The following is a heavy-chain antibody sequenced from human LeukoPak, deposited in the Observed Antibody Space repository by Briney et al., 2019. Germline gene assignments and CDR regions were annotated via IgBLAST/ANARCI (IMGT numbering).Heavy chain of an antibody. V-gene: IGHV4-61*02. D-gene: IGHD3-16*01. CDR2: IYTSGST. Sequence: PSQTLSLTCTVSGGSISSGSYYWSWIRQPAGKGLEWIGRIYTSGSTNYNPSLKSRVTISVDTSKNQFSLKLSSVTAADTAVYYCARVEGSKGDWFDPWGQGTLVTVSS. CDR1: GGSISSGSYY. CDR3: ARVEGSKGDWFDP. J-gene: IGHJ5*02.